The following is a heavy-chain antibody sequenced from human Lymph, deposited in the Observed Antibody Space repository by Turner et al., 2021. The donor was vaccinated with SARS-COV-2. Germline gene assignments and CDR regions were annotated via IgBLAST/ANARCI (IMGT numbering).Heavy chain of an antibody. CDR3: ARGRYSGGGMDV. V-gene: IGHV1-8*01. D-gene: IGHD1-26*01. CDR1: GYTFTSYD. CDR2: MNPNSGNT. J-gene: IGHJ6*02. Sequence: QVQLVQSGAEVKKPGASVKVSCKASGYTFTSYDINWVRQATGQGLEWMGWMNPNSGNTGYAQKFQGRVTMTRTMSISTAYMELSTLRSEDPAVYYCARGRYSGGGMDVWGQGTTVTVSS.